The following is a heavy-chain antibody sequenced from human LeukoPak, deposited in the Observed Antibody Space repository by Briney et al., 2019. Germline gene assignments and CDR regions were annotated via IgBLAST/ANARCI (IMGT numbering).Heavy chain of an antibody. V-gene: IGHV3-9*01. Sequence: GGSLRLSCAASGFTFDDYAMHWVRQAPGKGLEWVSGISWNSGSIGYADSVKGRFTISRDNAKSSLYLQMNSLRAEDTAVYYCARVIRLTYYYYYMDVWGKGTTVTISS. CDR2: ISWNSGSI. D-gene: IGHD2-8*01. CDR3: ARVIRLTYYYYYMDV. CDR1: GFTFDDYA. J-gene: IGHJ6*03.